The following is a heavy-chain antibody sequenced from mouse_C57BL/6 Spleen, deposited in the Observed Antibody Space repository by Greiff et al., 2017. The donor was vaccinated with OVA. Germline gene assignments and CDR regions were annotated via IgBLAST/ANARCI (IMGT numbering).Heavy chain of an antibody. V-gene: IGHV1-26*01. Sequence: VQLKQSGPELVKPGASVKISCKASGYTFTDYYMNWVKQSHGKSLEWIGDINPNNGGTSYNQKFKGKATLTVDKSSSTAYMELRSLTSEDSAVYYCARRDTTVVGYAMDYWGQGTSVTVSS. CDR3: ARRDTTVVGYAMDY. D-gene: IGHD1-1*01. CDR1: GYTFTDYY. J-gene: IGHJ4*01. CDR2: INPNNGGT.